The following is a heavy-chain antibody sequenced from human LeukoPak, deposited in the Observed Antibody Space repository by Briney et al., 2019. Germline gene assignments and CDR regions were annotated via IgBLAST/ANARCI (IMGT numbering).Heavy chain of an antibody. J-gene: IGHJ6*02. CDR3: ARDGYCSSTSCYPFYYYYGMDV. Sequence: SETLSLTWTVSGXSISSYYWSWIRQPAGKGLEWIGRIYTSGSTNYNPYLKSRVTMSVDTSKNQFSLKLSSVTAADTAVYYCARDGYCSSTSCYPFYYYYGMDVWGQGTTVTVSS. CDR2: IYTSGST. CDR1: GXSISSYY. V-gene: IGHV4-4*07. D-gene: IGHD2-2*03.